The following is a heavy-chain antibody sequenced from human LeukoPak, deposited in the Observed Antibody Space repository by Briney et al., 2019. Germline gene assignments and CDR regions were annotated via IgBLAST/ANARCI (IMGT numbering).Heavy chain of an antibody. D-gene: IGHD3-3*01. CDR3: ARLIIYDGRDY. CDR2: ISDSGDYT. V-gene: IGHV3-23*01. CDR1: GFTFSSYA. Sequence: PGGSLTLSCAGSGFTFSSYAMSWVRQAPGQGLEWVSVISDSGDYTSYADSVKGRFTISRDNANNTLFLQMNSLRVEDTAVYYCARLIIYDGRDYWGQGTLVTVSS. J-gene: IGHJ4*02.